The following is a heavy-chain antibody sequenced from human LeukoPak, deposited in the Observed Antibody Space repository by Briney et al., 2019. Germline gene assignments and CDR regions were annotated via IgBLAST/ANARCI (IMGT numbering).Heavy chain of an antibody. CDR1: GFTVNNKY. CDR2: ISSGDST. J-gene: IGHJ4*02. Sequence: GGSLRLSCAASGFTVNNKYMNWVRQAPGKGLEWVSVISSGDSTYYADSVKGRFTISRDNSKNTLYLQMNSLRAEDTAVYYCARSPYIAVPRGVYYFDYWGQGTLVTVSS. V-gene: IGHV3-53*01. CDR3: ARSPYIAVPRGVYYFDY. D-gene: IGHD6-19*01.